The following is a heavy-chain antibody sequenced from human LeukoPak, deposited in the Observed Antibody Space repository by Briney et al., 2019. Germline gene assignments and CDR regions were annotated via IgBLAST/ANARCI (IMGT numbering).Heavy chain of an antibody. CDR3: ARLGCGGDCFLYYYYYMDV. CDR1: GFTFSSYS. V-gene: IGHV3-48*01. D-gene: IGHD2-21*02. CDR2: ISSSSSTI. Sequence: GGSLRLSCAASGFTFSSYSMNWVRQAPGKGLEWVSYISSSSSTIYYADSVKGRFTISRDNAKNSLYLQMNSLRAEDTAVYYCARLGCGGDCFLYYYYYMDVWGKGTTVTISS. J-gene: IGHJ6*03.